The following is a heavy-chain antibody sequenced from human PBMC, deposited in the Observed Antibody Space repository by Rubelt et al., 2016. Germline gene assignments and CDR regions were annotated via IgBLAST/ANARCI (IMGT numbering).Heavy chain of an antibody. V-gene: IGHV1-2*02. Sequence: QVQLVQSGAEVKKPGASVKVSCKASGYTFTGYYMHWVRQAPGQGLEWMGWINPKRGGTNYAQKCQGEVTVTGDTSISTAYMGRSRLRSDDTAVYYCASSSGSYYSLDYWGQGTLVTVSS. CDR2: INPKRGGT. J-gene: IGHJ4*02. CDR3: ASSSGSYYSLDY. D-gene: IGHD1-26*01. CDR1: GYTFTGYY.